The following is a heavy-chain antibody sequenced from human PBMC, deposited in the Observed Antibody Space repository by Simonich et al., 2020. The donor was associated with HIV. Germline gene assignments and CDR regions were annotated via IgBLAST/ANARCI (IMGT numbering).Heavy chain of an antibody. Sequence: ITLRESGPPLVKPTQTLTLTCTFSAFSLSTSGVGVCWIRQPPGKALEWLALIHWEYNKRYSTSLKSRLTITEDTSKNQVVLTMTHMDPVDTATYYCAPLAGAGIGGFDFWGQGTLVTVSS. CDR3: APLAGAGIGGFDF. J-gene: IGHJ4*02. V-gene: IGHV2-5*02. D-gene: IGHD6-19*01. CDR1: AFSLSTSGVG. CDR2: IHWEYNK.